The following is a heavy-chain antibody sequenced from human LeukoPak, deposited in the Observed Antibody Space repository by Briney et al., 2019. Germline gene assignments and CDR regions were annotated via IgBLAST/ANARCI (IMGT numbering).Heavy chain of an antibody. Sequence: ASVKVSCKSSGYTFTGYYMHWVRQAPGQGLEWMGSINPDSGDTNYAQNLQGRVPMTRDTSINTAYLDLSRLRSDDTAVYYCAIMGDTFDIWGQGTKVTVSS. J-gene: IGHJ3*02. CDR2: INPDSGDT. V-gene: IGHV1-2*02. CDR1: GYTFTGYY. D-gene: IGHD2-8*01. CDR3: AIMGDTFDI.